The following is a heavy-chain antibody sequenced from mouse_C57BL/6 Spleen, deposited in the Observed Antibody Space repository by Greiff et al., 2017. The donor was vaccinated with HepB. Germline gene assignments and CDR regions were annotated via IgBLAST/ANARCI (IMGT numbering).Heavy chain of an antibody. CDR3: ARSRFYYDDPWFAY. CDR1: GYTFTSYW. V-gene: IGHV1-59*01. J-gene: IGHJ3*01. D-gene: IGHD2-13*01. Sequence: QVQLQQPGAELVRPGTSVKLSCKASGYTFTSYWMHWVKQRPGQGLEWIGVIDPSDSYTNYNQKFKGKATLTVDTSSSTAYMQLSSLTSEDSAVYYCARSRFYYDDPWFAYWGQGTLVTVSA. CDR2: IDPSDSYT.